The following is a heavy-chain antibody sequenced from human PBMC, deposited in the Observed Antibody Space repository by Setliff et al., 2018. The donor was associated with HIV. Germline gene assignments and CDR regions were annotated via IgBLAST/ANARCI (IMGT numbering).Heavy chain of an antibody. CDR2: IYYSGST. D-gene: IGHD1-26*01. J-gene: IGHJ4*02. V-gene: IGHV4-39*07. CDR3: ARGSQWELLPYFDY. Sequence: SESLSLTCTVSGGSMSSSSYYWGWIRQPPGKGLEWIGSIYYSGSTYYNPSLKSRVTISVDTSKNQFSLKLSSVTAADTAVFYCARGSQWELLPYFDYWGQGTLVTVSS. CDR1: GGSMSSSSYY.